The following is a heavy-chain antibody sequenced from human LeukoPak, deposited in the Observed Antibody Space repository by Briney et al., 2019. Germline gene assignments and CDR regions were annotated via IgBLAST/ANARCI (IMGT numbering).Heavy chain of an antibody. V-gene: IGHV3-15*01. D-gene: IGHD3-9*01. CDR2: IKSKTDGGTA. Sequence: GGSLRLSCAASGFTFSNAWMSWVRQAPGKGLEWAGHIKSKTDGGTADYAAPVKGRFTISRDDSKNTLYLQMSSLKTEDTAVYYCTTGVDILTAYGTRYSQHWGQGTLVTVSS. CDR3: TTGVDILTAYGTRYSQH. J-gene: IGHJ1*01. CDR1: GFTFSNAW.